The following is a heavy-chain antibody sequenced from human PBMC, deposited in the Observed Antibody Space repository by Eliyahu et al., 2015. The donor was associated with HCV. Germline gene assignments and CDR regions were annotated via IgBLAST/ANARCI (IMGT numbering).Heavy chain of an antibody. Sequence: EVQLVASGGGLVQPGGSLRXSCAASGFTFSSYSMNWVRQAPGKGLGWVSYIKSRSTITYYADSVKSRFTISRDNAKNSLYLQMNSLRDEDTAVYYCTRDGDDSSGPDYWGQGTLVTVSS. V-gene: IGHV3-48*02. D-gene: IGHD3-22*01. CDR2: IKSRSTIT. J-gene: IGHJ4*02. CDR1: GFTFSSYS. CDR3: TRDGDDSSGPDY.